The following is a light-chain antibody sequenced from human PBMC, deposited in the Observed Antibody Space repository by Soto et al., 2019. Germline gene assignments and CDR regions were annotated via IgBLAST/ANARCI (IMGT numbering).Light chain of an antibody. Sequence: IVMTQSPDSLAVSLGERATINCRSSQSVFQSFHRKNLIAWYQQKPGQPPKLLFYWASARESGVPDRFSVSESGTDFTLTINSLQAEDVAVYYCHHYYRSPHTFGGGTKLEIK. CDR2: WAS. V-gene: IGKV4-1*01. J-gene: IGKJ2*01. CDR1: QSVFQSFHRKNL. CDR3: HHYYRSPHT.